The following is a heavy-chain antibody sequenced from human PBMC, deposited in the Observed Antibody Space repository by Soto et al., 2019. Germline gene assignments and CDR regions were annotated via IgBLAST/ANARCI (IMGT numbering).Heavy chain of an antibody. CDR2: INPSGGST. J-gene: IGHJ5*02. V-gene: IGHV1-46*01. D-gene: IGHD3-3*01. Sequence: VKVSCKASGYTFTSYYMHWVRQAPGQGLEWMGIINPSGGSTSYAQKFQGRVTMTRDTSTSTVYMELSSLRSEDTAVYYCARAYYDFWSGYSNWFDPWGQGTLVTVSS. CDR3: ARAYYDFWSGYSNWFDP. CDR1: GYTFTSYY.